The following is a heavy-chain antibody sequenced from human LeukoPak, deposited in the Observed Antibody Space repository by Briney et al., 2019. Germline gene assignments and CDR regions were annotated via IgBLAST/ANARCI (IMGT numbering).Heavy chain of an antibody. CDR1: GYSPSEVS. Sequence: ASVKVSCKVSGYSPSEVSMHWVRQTPGHGLEWMGRFDPEDEETTYAQRLQGRVTMTTDTSTSTAYMELRSLRSDDTAVYYCARVALDRSGWYFDYWGQGTLVTVSS. CDR3: ARVALDRSGWYFDY. V-gene: IGHV1-24*01. D-gene: IGHD6-19*01. J-gene: IGHJ4*02. CDR2: FDPEDEET.